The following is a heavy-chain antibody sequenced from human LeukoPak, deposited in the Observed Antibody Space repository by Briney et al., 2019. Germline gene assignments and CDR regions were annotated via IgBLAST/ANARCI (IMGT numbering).Heavy chain of an antibody. CDR2: IFPGDSET. V-gene: IGHV5-51*01. Sequence: GESLKISCKGSGYSFTSYWIAWVRQMPGKGLEWMGIIFPGDSETRYSPSFQGQVSISVDKSISTAYLQWSSLKASDTATYYCARHFPDYCSGGSCYGFDSWGQGTLVTVSS. CDR1: GYSFTSYW. CDR3: ARHFPDYCSGGSCYGFDS. J-gene: IGHJ4*02. D-gene: IGHD2-15*01.